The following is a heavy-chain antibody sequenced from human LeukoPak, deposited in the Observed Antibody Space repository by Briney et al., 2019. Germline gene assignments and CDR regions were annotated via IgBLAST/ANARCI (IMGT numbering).Heavy chain of an antibody. D-gene: IGHD3-16*01. CDR2: IWYSGFT. Sequence: PSETLSLTCAVYGGSLSDYYWSWIRQPPGKGLEWIGYIWYSGFTYYNPSLKSRVTISVDTSKDQFFLKLSPVTAADTAVYYCARGTFQGGPDYWGQGTLVTVSS. CDR3: ARGTFQGGPDY. V-gene: IGHV4-34*01. J-gene: IGHJ4*02. CDR1: GGSLSDYY.